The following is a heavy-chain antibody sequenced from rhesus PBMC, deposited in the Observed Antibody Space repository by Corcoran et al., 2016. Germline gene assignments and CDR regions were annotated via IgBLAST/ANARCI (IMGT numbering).Heavy chain of an antibody. D-gene: IGHD4-23*01. CDR2: IFGSSGST. CDR1: GGSISSDYD. J-gene: IGHJ6*01. CDR3: ARSEYGVNTHGLDS. Sequence: QVQLQESGPGVVKPSETLSLTCSVSGGSISSDYDWNWIRQPPGNGLEWIGHIFGSSGSTTSNPSLKNRVTISKDASKNQFSLRLSSVTAADTAVYYCARSEYGVNTHGLDSWGQGGVVTVSS. V-gene: IGHV4-76*01.